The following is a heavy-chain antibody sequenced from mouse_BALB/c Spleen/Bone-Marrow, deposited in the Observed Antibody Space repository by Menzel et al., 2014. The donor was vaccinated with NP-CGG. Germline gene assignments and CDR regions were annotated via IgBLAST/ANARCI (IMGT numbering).Heavy chain of an antibody. Sequence: EVTLQESGGGLVQPGGSLKLSCAASGFDFSRYWMSWVRQAPGKGLEWIGEINPDSSTINYTPFLKDKFIISRDNAKNTLYLQMSKVRSEDTALYYCASQGSSGRSDYWGQGTTLPVSS. J-gene: IGHJ2*01. CDR2: INPDSSTI. CDR1: GFDFSRYW. V-gene: IGHV4-1*02. CDR3: ASQGSSGRSDY. D-gene: IGHD3-2*02.